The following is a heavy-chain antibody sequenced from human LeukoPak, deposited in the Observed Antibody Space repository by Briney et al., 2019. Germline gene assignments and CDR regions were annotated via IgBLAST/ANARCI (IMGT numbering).Heavy chain of an antibody. D-gene: IGHD1-26*01. V-gene: IGHV3-23*01. CDR2: ISGSGYTT. CDR1: GFTFNSYG. Sequence: GGSLRLSCEASGFTFNSYGMSWVRQAPGKGLEWVSAISGSGYTTYYADSVKGRFTISRDNSKNTLYLQMNSLRVEDMAVYFCAKAGSIRFDYWGQGTLVTVSS. J-gene: IGHJ4*02. CDR3: AKAGSIRFDY.